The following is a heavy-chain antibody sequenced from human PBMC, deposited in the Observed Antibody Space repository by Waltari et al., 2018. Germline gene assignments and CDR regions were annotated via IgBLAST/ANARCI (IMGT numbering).Heavy chain of an antibody. CDR1: GGSFRGYS. V-gene: IGHV4-34*01. Sequence: QVQLQQWGAGLWKPSETLSLTCVVYGGSFRGYSWSWFRQPPGKGLEWIGEINHSGSTNYNPSLKSRVTISVDTSKNQFSLKLSSVTAADTAVYYCARGITIFGGYMDVWGKGTTVTISS. J-gene: IGHJ6*03. CDR2: INHSGST. D-gene: IGHD3-3*01. CDR3: ARGITIFGGYMDV.